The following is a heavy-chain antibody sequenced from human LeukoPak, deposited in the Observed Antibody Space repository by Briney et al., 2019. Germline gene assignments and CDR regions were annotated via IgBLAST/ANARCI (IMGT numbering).Heavy chain of an antibody. CDR2: INHSGST. Sequence: PSETLSLTCGVYGGSFSGHYWSWIRQPPGKGLEWIGEINHSGSTKYNPPLKSRVTISVDTSKNQFSLKLSSVTAADTAVYYCASYYDAFAFDIWGQGTMVTVSS. V-gene: IGHV4-34*01. D-gene: IGHD3-16*01. J-gene: IGHJ3*02. CDR3: ASYYDAFAFDI. CDR1: GGSFSGHY.